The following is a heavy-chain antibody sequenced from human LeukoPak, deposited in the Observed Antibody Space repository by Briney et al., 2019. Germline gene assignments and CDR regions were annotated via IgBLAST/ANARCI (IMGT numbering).Heavy chain of an antibody. J-gene: IGHJ4*02. CDR1: GGTFSSYA. Sequence: ASVKVSCKASGGTFSSYAISWVRQAPGQGLEWMGRINPIFGTANYAQKFQGRVTITADKSTSTAYMELSSLRSEDTAVYYCARDTGANIPYYFDYWGQGTLVTVSS. CDR2: INPIFGTA. CDR3: ARDTGANIPYYFDY. V-gene: IGHV1-69*06. D-gene: IGHD2/OR15-2a*01.